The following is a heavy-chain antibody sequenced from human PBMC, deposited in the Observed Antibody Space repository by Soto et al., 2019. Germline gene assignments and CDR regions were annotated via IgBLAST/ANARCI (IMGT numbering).Heavy chain of an antibody. CDR2: IYYSGST. J-gene: IGHJ6*02. CDR1: GGSISSGGYY. Sequence: PSETLSLTCTVSGGSISSGGYYWSWIRQHPGKGLERIGYIYYSGSTYYNPSLKSRVTISVDTSKNQFSLKLSSVTAADTAVYYCARGPGYCISTSCFQYYYYYGMDVWGQGTTVTVSS. D-gene: IGHD2-2*01. CDR3: ARGPGYCISTSCFQYYYYYGMDV. V-gene: IGHV4-31*03.